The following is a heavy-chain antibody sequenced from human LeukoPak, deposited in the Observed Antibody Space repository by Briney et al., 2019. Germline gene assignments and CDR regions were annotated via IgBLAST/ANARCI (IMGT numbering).Heavy chain of an antibody. CDR1: GGSIGSYY. Sequence: PSETLSLTCTVSGGSIGSYYWSWIRQPPGKGLEWMGYIYYSWSTNYNPSLKSRVTISVDTSKNQFSLKLSSVTAADTAVYYCARGGGDSSGYYTPFDYWGQGTLVTVSS. CDR2: IYYSWST. CDR3: ARGGGDSSGYYTPFDY. D-gene: IGHD3-22*01. V-gene: IGHV4-59*01. J-gene: IGHJ4*02.